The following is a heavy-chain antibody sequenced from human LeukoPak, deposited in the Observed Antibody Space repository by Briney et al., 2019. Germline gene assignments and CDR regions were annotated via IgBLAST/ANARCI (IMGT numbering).Heavy chain of an antibody. Sequence: SVKVSCKASGGTFSSYAISWVRQAPGQGLEWMGGIIPIFGTAIYAQKFQGRVTMTEDTSTDTAYMELSSLRSEDTAVYYCATRGFCSSTSCYKYYYGMDVWGQGTTVTVSS. D-gene: IGHD2-2*02. CDR3: ATRGFCSSTSCYKYYYGMDV. J-gene: IGHJ6*02. CDR1: GGTFSSYA. V-gene: IGHV1-69*06. CDR2: IIPIFGTA.